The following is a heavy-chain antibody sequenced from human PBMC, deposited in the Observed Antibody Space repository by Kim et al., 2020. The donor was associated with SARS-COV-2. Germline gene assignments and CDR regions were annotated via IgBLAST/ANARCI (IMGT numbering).Heavy chain of an antibody. D-gene: IGHD2-2*01. Sequence: HKSRVTISVDTSKNQFSLKLRSVTAADTAVYYCARGLIVPANTRLGNWIDPWGQGTLVTVSS. J-gene: IGHJ5*02. CDR3: ARGLIVPANTRLGNWIDP. V-gene: IGHV4-34*01.